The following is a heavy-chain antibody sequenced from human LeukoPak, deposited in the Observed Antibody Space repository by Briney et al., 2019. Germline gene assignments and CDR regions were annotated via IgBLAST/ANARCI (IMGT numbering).Heavy chain of an antibody. CDR1: GFTFDDYA. J-gene: IGHJ6*02. CDR3: AKDTSPCSTTSCSLYYYYGMDV. CDR2: ISGDGGST. V-gene: IGHV3-43*02. D-gene: IGHD2-2*01. Sequence: GGSLRLSCAASGFTFDDYAMHWVRQAPGKGLEWVSLISGDGGSTYYAASVKRRFTISRDNSKNSLYLQMNSLRTEDTALYYCAKDTSPCSTTSCSLYYYYGMDVWGQGTTVTVSS.